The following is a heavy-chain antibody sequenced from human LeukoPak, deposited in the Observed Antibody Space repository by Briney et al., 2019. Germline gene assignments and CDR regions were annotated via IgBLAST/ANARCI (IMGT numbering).Heavy chain of an antibody. V-gene: IGHV1-69*13. J-gene: IGHJ4*02. Sequence: GASVKVSCKASGGTFSSYAISWVRQAPGQGLEWMGGIIPIFGTANYAQKFQGRVTITADESTSTAHMELSSLRSEDTAVYYCARGVATPVAQSPALAFDYWGQGTLVTVSS. CDR2: IIPIFGTA. CDR1: GGTFSSYA. D-gene: IGHD2-15*01. CDR3: ARGVATPVAQSPALAFDY.